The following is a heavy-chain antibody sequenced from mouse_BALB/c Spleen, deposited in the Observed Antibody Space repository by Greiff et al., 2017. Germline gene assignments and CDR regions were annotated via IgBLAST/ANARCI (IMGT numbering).Heavy chain of an antibody. CDR1: GYSFTSYW. V-gene: IGHV1-5*01. CDR3: TATMITEAWFAY. Sequence: EVQLQQSGTVLARPGASVKMSCKASGYSFTSYWMHWVKQRPGQGLEWIGAIYPGNSDTSYNQKFKGKAKLTAVTSASTAYMELSSLTNEDSAVYYCTATMITEAWFAYWGQGTLVTVSA. J-gene: IGHJ3*01. D-gene: IGHD2-4*01. CDR2: IYPGNSDT.